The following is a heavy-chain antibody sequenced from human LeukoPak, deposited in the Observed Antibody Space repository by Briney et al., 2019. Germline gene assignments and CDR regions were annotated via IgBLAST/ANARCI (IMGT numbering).Heavy chain of an antibody. CDR3: ARHKDWTFDY. J-gene: IGHJ4*02. D-gene: IGHD3/OR15-3a*01. V-gene: IGHV3-33*01. Sequence: GGSLRLSCAASGFTFGSYDMHWVRQAPGKGLEWVAVIWYDGSNNYYADSVKGRFTISRDISKNTLYLQMNSLRAEDTAVYYCARHKDWTFDYWGQGTLVTVSS. CDR2: IWYDGSNN. CDR1: GFTFGSYD.